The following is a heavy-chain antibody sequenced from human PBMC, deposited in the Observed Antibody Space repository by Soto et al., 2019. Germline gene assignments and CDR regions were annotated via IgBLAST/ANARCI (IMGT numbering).Heavy chain of an antibody. V-gene: IGHV4-59*01. J-gene: IGHJ6*02. CDR1: GGSISSYY. Sequence: SETLSLTCTVSGGSISSYYWSWIRQPPGKGLEWIGYIYYSGSTNYNPSLKSRVTISVDTSKNQFSLKLSSVTAADTAVYYCARRLYYFGMDVWGQGTTVTVSS. D-gene: IGHD6-25*01. CDR3: ARRLYYFGMDV. CDR2: IYYSGST.